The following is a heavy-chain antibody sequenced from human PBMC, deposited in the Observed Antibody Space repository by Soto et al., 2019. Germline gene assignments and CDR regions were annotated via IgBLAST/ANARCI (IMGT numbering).Heavy chain of an antibody. CDR3: ARRQVAGPFDY. CDR2: IYYSGST. CDR1: GGSISSSSYY. J-gene: IGHJ4*02. D-gene: IGHD6-19*01. V-gene: IGHV4-39*01. Sequence: SETLSLTCTVSGGSISSSSYYLGWIRQPPGKGLEWIGSIYYSGSTYYNPSLKSRVTISVDTSKNQFSLKLSSVTAADTAVYYCARRQVAGPFDYWGQGTLVTVSS.